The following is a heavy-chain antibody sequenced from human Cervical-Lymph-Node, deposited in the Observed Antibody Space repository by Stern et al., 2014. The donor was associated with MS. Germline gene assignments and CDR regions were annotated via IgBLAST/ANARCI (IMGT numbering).Heavy chain of an antibody. V-gene: IGHV4-31*03. CDR2: IYYRGSI. J-gene: IGHJ1*01. CDR1: GASISSDDYY. CDR3: ATLPGGYCTNGVCYGVLQN. Sequence: QLQESGPGLVKPSQTLSLICNVSGASISSDDYYWSWVRQHPGKGLEWIGDIYYRGSIDYNPSLKSRSTISVDTSKNQFSLELSSVTVADTAVYYCATLPGGYCTNGVCYGVLQNWGQGTLVTVSS. D-gene: IGHD2-8*01.